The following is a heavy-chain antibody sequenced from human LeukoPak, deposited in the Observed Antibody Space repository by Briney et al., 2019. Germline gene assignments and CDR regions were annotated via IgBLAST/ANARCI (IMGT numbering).Heavy chain of an antibody. CDR3: ARYGDYSNYYYYGMDV. CDR2: INPNSGGT. Sequence: ASVKVSCTASGYTFTGYYMHWVRQAPGQGLEWVGRINPNSGGTNYAQKFQGRVTMTRDTSISTAYMELSSLRSDDTAVYYCARYGDYSNYYYYGMDVWGQGTTVTVSS. D-gene: IGHD4-11*01. J-gene: IGHJ6*02. CDR1: GYTFTGYY. V-gene: IGHV1-2*06.